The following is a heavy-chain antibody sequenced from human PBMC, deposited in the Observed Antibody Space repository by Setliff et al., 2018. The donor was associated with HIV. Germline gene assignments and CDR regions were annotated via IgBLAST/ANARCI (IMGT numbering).Heavy chain of an antibody. CDR3: ARDYLHVFDI. V-gene: IGHV1-2*02. J-gene: IGHJ3*02. CDR1: GYTFTDYY. CDR2: INSASGGT. Sequence: GASVKVSCKASGYTFTDYYIHWVRQAPGQGLEWMGWINSASGGTNYAQNFQGRVTVTRDTSINTAYVELNSLKSDDTAVYYCARDYLHVFDIWGQGTMVPSPQ.